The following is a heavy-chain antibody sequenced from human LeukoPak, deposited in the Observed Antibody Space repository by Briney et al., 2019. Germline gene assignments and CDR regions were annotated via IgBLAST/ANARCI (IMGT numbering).Heavy chain of an antibody. J-gene: IGHJ3*02. CDR1: GYTFTNSW. V-gene: IGHV5-51*01. Sequence: GESLKISCKGSGYTFTNSWIAWVRQMPGKGLEWMGIIYPSGTDTRYSPSFQGQVTISADKSISTAYLQWSSLKASDTAIYYCARTQWGAFDIWGQGTVVTVSS. D-gene: IGHD1-26*01. CDR3: ARTQWGAFDI. CDR2: IYPSGTDT.